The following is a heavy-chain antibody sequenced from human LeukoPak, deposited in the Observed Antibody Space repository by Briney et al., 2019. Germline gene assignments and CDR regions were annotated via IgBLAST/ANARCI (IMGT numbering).Heavy chain of an antibody. Sequence: GGSLRPSCAASGFSFSNAWMSWVRQAPGKGLEWVGHIKSKTDGETTDYAAPVKGRFTISRDDSKNTLYLQMNSLKTEDTAVYYCTTRPWGFDYWGQGTLVTVSS. CDR3: TTRPWGFDY. D-gene: IGHD3-16*01. V-gene: IGHV3-15*01. CDR1: GFSFSNAW. CDR2: IKSKTDGETT. J-gene: IGHJ4*02.